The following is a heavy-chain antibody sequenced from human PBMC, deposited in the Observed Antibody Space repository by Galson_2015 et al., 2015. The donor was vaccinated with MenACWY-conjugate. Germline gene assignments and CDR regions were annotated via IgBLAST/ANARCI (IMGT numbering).Heavy chain of an antibody. CDR3: ARDRGGRSSHR. D-gene: IGHD1-26*01. Sequence: SLRLSCAASRFTFSSYAMSWVRQTPGKGLEWVSAVSGSGDNTYYADSVKGRFTISRDNSKNTVDLQMNSLRVEDTAVYYCARDRGGRSSHRWGQGTAVTVSS. CDR2: VSGSGDNT. V-gene: IGHV3-23*01. CDR1: RFTFSSYA. J-gene: IGHJ6*02.